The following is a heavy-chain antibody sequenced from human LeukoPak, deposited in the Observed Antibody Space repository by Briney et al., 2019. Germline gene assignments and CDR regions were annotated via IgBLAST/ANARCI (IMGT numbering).Heavy chain of an antibody. CDR1: GGSISNYY. CDR3: ARDLESSSSSGLGT. D-gene: IGHD6-6*01. V-gene: IGHV4-59*01. Sequence: SETLSLTCTVSGGSISNYYWSWIRQPPGEGLEWIGYIYYTGSTNYNPSLKSRVTISVDTSKNQFSLKLSSVTAADTAVYYCARDLESSSSSGLGTWGQGTLVTVYS. J-gene: IGHJ5*01. CDR2: IYYTGST.